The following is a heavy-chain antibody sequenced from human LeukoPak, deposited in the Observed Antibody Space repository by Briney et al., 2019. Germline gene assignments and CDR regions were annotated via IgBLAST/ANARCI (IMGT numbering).Heavy chain of an antibody. CDR1: GFPFSTYG. CDR2: IWYDGSNK. J-gene: IGHJ4*02. CDR3: ARVVVRNSNYVVKPLDY. D-gene: IGHD4-11*01. Sequence: GGSLKLSCAASGFPFSTYGMHWVRQAPGKGLEWVGVIWYDGSNKIYAESVKGRFTISRDNSKNTFYLQMNSLRAEDTAVYYCARVVVRNSNYVVKPLDYWGQGTLVTVSS. V-gene: IGHV3-33*01.